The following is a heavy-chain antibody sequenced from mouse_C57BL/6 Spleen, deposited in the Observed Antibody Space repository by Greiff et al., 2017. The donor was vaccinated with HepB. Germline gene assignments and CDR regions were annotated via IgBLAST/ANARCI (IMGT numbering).Heavy chain of an antibody. J-gene: IGHJ2*01. V-gene: IGHV3-6*01. CDR1: GYSITSGYY. D-gene: IGHD4-1*02. Sequence: EVKVEESGPGLVKPSQSLSLTCSVTGYSITSGYYWNWIRQFPGNKLEWMGYISYDGSNNYNPSLKNRISITRDTSKNLFSLKLNSVTTEDTATYYCASNWDDFDYWGQGTTLTVSS. CDR2: ISYDGSN. CDR3: ASNWDDFDY.